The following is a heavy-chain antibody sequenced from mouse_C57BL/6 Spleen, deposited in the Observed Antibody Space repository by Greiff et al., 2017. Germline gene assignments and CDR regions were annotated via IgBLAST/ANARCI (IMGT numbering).Heavy chain of an antibody. CDR3: ASTVVAGDAMDY. J-gene: IGHJ4*01. D-gene: IGHD1-1*01. Sequence: EVQLQQSGPELVKPGASVKIPCKASGYTFTDYNMDWVKQSHGKSLEWIGDINPNNGGTIYNQKFKGKATLTVNKSSITAYMELRSLTSEDTAVYYCASTVVAGDAMDYWGQGTSVTGSS. CDR2: INPNNGGT. CDR1: GYTFTDYN. V-gene: IGHV1-18*01.